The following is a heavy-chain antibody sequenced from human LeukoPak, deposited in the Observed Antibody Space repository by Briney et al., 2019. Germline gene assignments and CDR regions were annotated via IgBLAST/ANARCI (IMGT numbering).Heavy chain of an antibody. V-gene: IGHV3-30*03. Sequence: SLRLSCAASGFTFSSYGMHWVRQAPGKGLEWVAVTSYDGSNKYYADPVKGGYTTYKDNPKNTLYLQKNVLRHEDTVVYYCARAHHRRVYVYGWGSYPYWREGTLVTVPS. D-gene: IGHD3-16*02. CDR3: ARAHHRRVYVYGWGSYPY. CDR1: GFTFSSYG. CDR2: TSYDGSNK. J-gene: IGHJ4*02.